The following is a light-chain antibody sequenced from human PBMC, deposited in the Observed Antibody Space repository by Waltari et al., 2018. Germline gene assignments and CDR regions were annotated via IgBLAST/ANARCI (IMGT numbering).Light chain of an antibody. CDR1: QTVNSKY. CDR3: QQYGGSPWT. Sequence: EIVLTQSPGTLSLSPGERATLSCRASQTVNSKYLVWYQQKPAQAPRLLIYDASTKATGIPDRFSGSGSGTCFTLTISRLEPEDFAVYYCQQYGGSPWTFGQGTKVESK. V-gene: IGKV3-20*01. CDR2: DAS. J-gene: IGKJ1*01.